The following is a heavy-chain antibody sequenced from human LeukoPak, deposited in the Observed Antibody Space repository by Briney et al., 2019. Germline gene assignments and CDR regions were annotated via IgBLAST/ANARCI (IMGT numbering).Heavy chain of an antibody. J-gene: IGHJ6*02. Sequence: ASVKVSCKASGYTFTGYYMHWVRQAPGQGLEWMGGIIPIFGTANYAQKFQGRVTITADESTSTAYMELSSLRSEDTAVYYCARDHCSSTSCYYYYYGMDVWGQGTTVTVSS. CDR2: IIPIFGTA. CDR1: GYTFTGYY. D-gene: IGHD2-2*01. CDR3: ARDHCSSTSCYYYYYGMDV. V-gene: IGHV1-69*13.